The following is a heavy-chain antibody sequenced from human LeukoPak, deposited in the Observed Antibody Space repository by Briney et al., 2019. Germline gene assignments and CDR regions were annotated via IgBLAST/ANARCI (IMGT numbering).Heavy chain of an antibody. CDR3: ARDSDYIWGSYRYDAFDI. D-gene: IGHD3-16*02. J-gene: IGHJ3*02. Sequence: TGGSLRLSCAASGFTCSSYWMTWVRQAPGKGLEWVANIKGDASESYYVASLKGRFTISRDNAKNSVYLQMNSLRAEDTAIYYCARDSDYIWGSYRYDAFDIWGQGTMVTVSS. CDR2: IKGDASES. V-gene: IGHV3-7*04. CDR1: GFTCSSYW.